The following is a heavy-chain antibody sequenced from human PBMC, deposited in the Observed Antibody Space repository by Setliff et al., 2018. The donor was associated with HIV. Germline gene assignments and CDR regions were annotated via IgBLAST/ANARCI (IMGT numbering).Heavy chain of an antibody. D-gene: IGHD6-19*01. CDR3: VRGPQWLVQKGRVYYFDY. CDR1: GGSISSDAYY. J-gene: IGHJ4*02. Sequence: PSETLSLTCTVSGGSISSDAYYWNWIRQPPGKGLEWIGYIYHTGAAYYNPSLQSRVTISVDTSKNQVSLKLNSMTAADTAVYFCVRGPQWLVQKGRVYYFDYWGQGALVTVSS. V-gene: IGHV4-30-4*08. CDR2: IYHTGAA.